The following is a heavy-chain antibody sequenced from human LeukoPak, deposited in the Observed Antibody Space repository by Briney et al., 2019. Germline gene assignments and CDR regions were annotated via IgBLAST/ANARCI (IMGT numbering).Heavy chain of an antibody. CDR2: IYYSGST. Sequence: SETLSLTCTVSGGSISSSSYYWGWIRQPPGKGLEWIGSIYYSGSTYYNPSLKSRVTISVDTSKNQFSLKLSSVTAADTAVYYCARRNPPITMVGGVNNWFDPGGQEPLVTVSS. V-gene: IGHV4-39*01. CDR3: ARRNPPITMVGGVNNWFDP. CDR1: GGSISSSSYY. D-gene: IGHD3-10*01. J-gene: IGHJ5*02.